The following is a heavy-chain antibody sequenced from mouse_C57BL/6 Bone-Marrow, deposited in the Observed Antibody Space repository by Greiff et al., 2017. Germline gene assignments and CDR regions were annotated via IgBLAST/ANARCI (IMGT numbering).Heavy chain of an antibody. CDR3: ARGGSDFDY. J-gene: IGHJ2*01. Sequence: EVKLMESGPVLVKPGASVKMSCKASGYTFTDYYMNWVKQSHGKSLEWIGVINPYNGGTSYNQKFKGKATLTVDTSSSTAYMELNSLTSEDSAVYYCARGGSDFDYWGQGTTLTVSS. CDR1: GYTFTDYY. D-gene: IGHD3-1*01. CDR2: INPYNGGT. V-gene: IGHV1-19*01.